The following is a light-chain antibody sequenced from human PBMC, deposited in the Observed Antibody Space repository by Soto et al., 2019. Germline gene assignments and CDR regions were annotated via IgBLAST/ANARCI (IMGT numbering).Light chain of an antibody. CDR2: KAS. V-gene: IGKV1-5*03. J-gene: IGKJ2*01. CDR1: QSISRW. CDR3: QQYSRYSA. Sequence: GGRATPICRASQSISRWLAWYQQKPGKAAKLLIYKASTLKSGVPSRFSGRGSGTEFTLSISSLQPDDFATDYCQQYSRYSAFGQGTKLDLK.